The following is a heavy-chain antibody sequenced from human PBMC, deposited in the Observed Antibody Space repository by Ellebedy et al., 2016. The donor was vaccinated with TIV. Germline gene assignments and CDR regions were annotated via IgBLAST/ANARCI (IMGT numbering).Heavy chain of an antibody. D-gene: IGHD2-8*01. J-gene: IGHJ4*02. CDR3: ARDLRGSLKGGY. CDR1: GGSSSNHP. Sequence: AASVKVSCKPSGGSSSNHPISWVRQAHGQGLEWMGGLIPIFNTAKYSQKFQGRVNMTTDTSTTTVYIELRSLRSDDTAVYYCARDLRGSLKGGYWGQGTLVTVSS. V-gene: IGHV1-69*05. CDR2: LIPIFNTA.